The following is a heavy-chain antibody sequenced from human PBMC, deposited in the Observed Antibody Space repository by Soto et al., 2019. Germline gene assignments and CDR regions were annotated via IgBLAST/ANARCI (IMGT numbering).Heavy chain of an antibody. Sequence: EVQVVESGGDLVEPGGSLRLSCETSGFMFSSAWMSWVRQAPGKGLEWVARIKSKKDGGARDYAAPVKGRFSISRDDSKSTVYLQMNSLSAEDTALYYCVEGWNDFWGQGTLVTVSS. CDR3: VEGWNDF. CDR2: IKSKKDGGAR. CDR1: GFMFSSAW. V-gene: IGHV3-15*01. J-gene: IGHJ4*02. D-gene: IGHD1-1*01.